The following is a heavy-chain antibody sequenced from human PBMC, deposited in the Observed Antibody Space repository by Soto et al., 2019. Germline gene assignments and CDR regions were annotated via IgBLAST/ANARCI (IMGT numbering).Heavy chain of an antibody. Sequence: GGSLRLSCSASGCDFKNDAMHWVRQAPGKGPEYLSGISSNGDTTYYADSVKDRITISRDNCNNAVYHQVSRLTTADTAVDHGLTRRSSTTTCYTVLLDFWRRGPLVTVSS. CDR3: LTRRSSTTTCYTVLLDF. J-gene: IGHJ4*02. V-gene: IGHV3-64D*06. CDR2: ISSNGDTT. D-gene: IGHD2-2*02. CDR1: GCDFKNDA.